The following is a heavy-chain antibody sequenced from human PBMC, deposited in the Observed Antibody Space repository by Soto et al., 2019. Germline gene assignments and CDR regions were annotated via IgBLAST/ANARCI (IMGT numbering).Heavy chain of an antibody. Sequence: PGGSLRLSCAASGFTFSGSSMNWVRQAPGKGLEWVSSISSSGSYIYFPDSLRGRFTISRDNAKGLVFLQMDSLRAEDAAVYFCARDLNPRIPCYSDWGQGVLVTVSS. CDR1: GFTFSGSS. CDR3: ARDLNPRIPCYSD. D-gene: IGHD2-15*01. CDR2: ISSSGSYI. J-gene: IGHJ4*02. V-gene: IGHV3-21*06.